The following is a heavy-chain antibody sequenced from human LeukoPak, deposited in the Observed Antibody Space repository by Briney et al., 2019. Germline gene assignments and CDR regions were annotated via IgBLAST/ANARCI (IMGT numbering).Heavy chain of an antibody. V-gene: IGHV4-59*13. Sequence: SETLSLTCTVSGGFISSYYWSWIRQPPGKGLEWIGYIYYSGSTNYNPSLKSRVTISVDTSKNQFSLKLSSVTAADTAVYYCARVSSRLRTGMDVWGKGTTVTVSS. CDR1: GGFISSYY. CDR3: ARVSSRLRTGMDV. CDR2: IYYSGST. J-gene: IGHJ6*04. D-gene: IGHD3-16*01.